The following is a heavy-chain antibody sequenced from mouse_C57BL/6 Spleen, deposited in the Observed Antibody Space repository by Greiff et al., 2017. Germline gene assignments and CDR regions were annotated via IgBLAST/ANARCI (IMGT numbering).Heavy chain of an antibody. CDR2: IDPENGDT. CDR3: TSITTVVAHFDY. V-gene: IGHV14-4*01. J-gene: IGHJ2*01. Sequence: VQLQQSGAELVRPGASVKLSCTASGFNIKDDYMHWVKQRPEQGLEWIGWIDPENGDTEYASKFQGKATITADTSSTTAYLQLSSLTSEDTAVYYCTSITTVVAHFDYWGQGTTLTVSS. D-gene: IGHD1-1*01. CDR1: GFNIKDDY.